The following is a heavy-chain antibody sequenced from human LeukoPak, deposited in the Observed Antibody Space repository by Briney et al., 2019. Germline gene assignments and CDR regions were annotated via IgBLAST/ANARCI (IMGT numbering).Heavy chain of an antibody. J-gene: IGHJ6*02. CDR1: GFTVSSNY. CDR3: ARDPAITMVRETYYYYGMDV. D-gene: IGHD3-10*01. CDR2: IYSGGST. Sequence: GGSLRLSCAASGFTVSSNYMSWVRQAPGKGLEWVSVIYSGGSTYYADSVKGRFTISRDNSKNTLYLQMNSLRAEDTAVYYCARDPAITMVRETYYYYGMDVWGQGTTVTVSS. V-gene: IGHV3-66*01.